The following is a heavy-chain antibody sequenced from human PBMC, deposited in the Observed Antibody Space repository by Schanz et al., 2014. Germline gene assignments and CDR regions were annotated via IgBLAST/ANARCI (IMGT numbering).Heavy chain of an antibody. CDR3: AKSQGSSFDS. CDR2: ISGRDGST. Sequence: GQLVESGGGVVQPGKSLRLSCAASGFTFSSYAMTWVRQAPGMGLEWVSAISGRDGSTYYADSVRGRFTISRDNSKSTLYLQMSSLRAEDTAVYYCAKSQGSSFDSWGQGTLVTVSS. V-gene: IGHV3-23*04. CDR1: GFTFSSYA. D-gene: IGHD6-13*01. J-gene: IGHJ4*02.